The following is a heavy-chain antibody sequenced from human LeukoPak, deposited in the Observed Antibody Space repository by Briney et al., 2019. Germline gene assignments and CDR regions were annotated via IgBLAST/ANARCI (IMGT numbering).Heavy chain of an antibody. J-gene: IGHJ4*02. CDR2: IYYSGST. Sequence: PSETLSLTCTVSGGSISSGDYYWSWIRQPPGKGLVWIGYIYYSGSTYYNPSLKSRVTISVDTSKNQFSLKLSSVTAADTAVYYCARSTRLAAAGFDYWGQGTLVTVSS. CDR3: ARSTRLAAAGFDY. D-gene: IGHD6-13*01. CDR1: GGSISSGDYY. V-gene: IGHV4-30-4*01.